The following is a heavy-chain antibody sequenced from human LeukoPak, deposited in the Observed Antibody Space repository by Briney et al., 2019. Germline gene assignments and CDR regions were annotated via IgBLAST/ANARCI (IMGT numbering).Heavy chain of an antibody. CDR3: AKDHEYSSSSGYFDY. Sequence: GGSLRLSCAASGFTFSSYTMNWVRQAPGKGLEWVSGISGRGGSTDYADSVKGRFTISRDNSKNSLYLQMNSLRTEDTALYYCAKDHEYSSSSGYFDYWGQGTLVTVSS. CDR1: GFTFSSYT. CDR2: ISGRGGST. J-gene: IGHJ4*02. V-gene: IGHV3-43*02. D-gene: IGHD6-6*01.